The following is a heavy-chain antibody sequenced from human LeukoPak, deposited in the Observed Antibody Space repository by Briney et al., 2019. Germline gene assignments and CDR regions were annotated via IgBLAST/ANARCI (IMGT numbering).Heavy chain of an antibody. Sequence: PGGSLRLSCAASGFTFSNYWMHWVRQAPGKGLVWVSRVNSDGSTTTYADSVKGRFTISRDNAKSTLYLQMNSLSADDTALYYCARVRGYDAHFDYWGQGILVTVSS. CDR2: VNSDGSTT. CDR1: GFTFSNYW. CDR3: ARVRGYDAHFDY. D-gene: IGHD5-12*01. V-gene: IGHV3-74*01. J-gene: IGHJ4*02.